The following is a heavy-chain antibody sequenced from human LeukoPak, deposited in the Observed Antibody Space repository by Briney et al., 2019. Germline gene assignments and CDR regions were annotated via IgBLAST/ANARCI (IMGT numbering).Heavy chain of an antibody. CDR1: GFTVSSNY. V-gene: IGHV3-53*01. D-gene: IGHD3-3*01. J-gene: IGHJ4*02. CDR3: AKGAAKYDFWSGYAPYDY. Sequence: TGGSLRLSCAASGFTVSSNYMSWVRQAPGKGLEWVSVIYSGGSTYYADSVRGRFTISRDNSKNTLYLQMNSLRAEDTAVYYCAKGAAKYDFWSGYAPYDYWGQGTLVTVSS. CDR2: IYSGGST.